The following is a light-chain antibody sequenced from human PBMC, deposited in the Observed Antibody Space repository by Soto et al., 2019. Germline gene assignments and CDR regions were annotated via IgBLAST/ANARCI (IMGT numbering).Light chain of an antibody. CDR1: GTINSW. Sequence: DIQMTQSPSTLSASVGDRVTITFRASGTINSWLAWYQQKPGKAPKLLIYKSSTSQSGVSSRLSGSGSGTEFTLTIRSLQPEDSATYYCQRYDSLGTFGQGTKVDIK. CDR2: KSS. CDR3: QRYDSLGT. V-gene: IGKV1-5*03. J-gene: IGKJ1*01.